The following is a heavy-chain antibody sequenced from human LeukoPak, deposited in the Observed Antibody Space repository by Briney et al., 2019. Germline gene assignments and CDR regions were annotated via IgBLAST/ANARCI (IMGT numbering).Heavy chain of an antibody. D-gene: IGHD5-18*01. CDR3: ARGQQLWPIHYFDY. Sequence: SETLSLTCTVSGGSISSGSYYWSWIRQPAGKGLEWIGRIYTSGSTNYNPSPKSRVTISVDTSKNQFSLKLSSVTAADTAVYYCARGQQLWPIHYFDYWGQGALVTVSS. J-gene: IGHJ4*02. V-gene: IGHV4-61*02. CDR1: GGSISSGSYY. CDR2: IYTSGST.